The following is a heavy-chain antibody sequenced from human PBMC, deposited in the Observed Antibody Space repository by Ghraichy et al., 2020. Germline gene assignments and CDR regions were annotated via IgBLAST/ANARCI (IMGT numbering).Heavy chain of an antibody. CDR1: GFTFRNYG. J-gene: IGHJ4*02. CDR3: AKDLGYSYGYEHYFDS. Sequence: GALRLSCSASGFTFRNYGMNWVRQAPGKGLEWVSEISAGGGNTHYADSVKGRFTISRDDSRNTLYLQMSGLRVEDTAVYYCAKDLGYSYGYEHYFDSGAREPRSPSPQ. V-gene: IGHV3-23*01. D-gene: IGHD5-18*01. CDR2: ISAGGGNT.